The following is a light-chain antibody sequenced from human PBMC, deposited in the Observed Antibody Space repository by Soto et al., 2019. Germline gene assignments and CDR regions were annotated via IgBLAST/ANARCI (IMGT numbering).Light chain of an antibody. CDR3: LQHSSYPWT. CDR2: AAS. CDR1: EGISNY. V-gene: IGKV1-17*03. Sequence: DIQTTQFPSAMSAAVGDRVTITRRASEGISNYLAWFQQKPGKVPQRLSYAASSLDSGVPSRFSGSGSGTEFTLTISSLQPEDFATYYCLQHSSYPWTFGQGTKVDIK. J-gene: IGKJ1*01.